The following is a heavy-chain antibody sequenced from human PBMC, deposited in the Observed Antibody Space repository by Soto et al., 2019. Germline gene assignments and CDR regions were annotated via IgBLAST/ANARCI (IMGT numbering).Heavy chain of an antibody. CDR3: AKGGRQWLVTSDFNY. D-gene: IGHD6-19*01. CDR2: VSHDGRNT. CDR1: GFTFSDYA. Sequence: VQLVESGGGVVQPGRSLRLSWAASGFTFSDYAMHLVRQAPGKGLEWVAVVSHDGRNTHYADSMQGRFTISRDSSKNTVSLEMTSLSAEDTAVYYCAKGGRQWLVTSDFNYWGQGALVTVSS. V-gene: IGHV3-30*18. J-gene: IGHJ4*02.